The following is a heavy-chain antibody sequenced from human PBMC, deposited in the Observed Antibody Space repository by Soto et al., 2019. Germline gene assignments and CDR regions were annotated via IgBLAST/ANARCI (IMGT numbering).Heavy chain of an antibody. CDR2: IIPIFGTA. CDR3: ARAVGSCYYYYYGMDV. CDR1: GGTFSSYA. D-gene: IGHD6-13*01. Sequence: SVKVSCKASGGTFSSYAISWVRQAPGQGLEWMGGIIPIFGTANYAQKFQGRVTITADESTSTAYMELSSLRSEDTAVYYCARAVGSCYYYYYGMDVWGQGTTDTVSS. J-gene: IGHJ6*02. V-gene: IGHV1-69*13.